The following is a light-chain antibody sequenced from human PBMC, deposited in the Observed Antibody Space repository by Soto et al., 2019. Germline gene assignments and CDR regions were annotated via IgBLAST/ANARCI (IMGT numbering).Light chain of an antibody. CDR1: QSISSY. Sequence: EIVLTQSPATLSLSPGERATLSCRASQSISSYLAWYQQKPGQAPRLLIYDGSNRSTGIPARFSGSGSETDFNLTISSLEPEDFASYDCQQRRSWPLTFGGGTKVEIK. CDR2: DGS. CDR3: QQRRSWPLT. J-gene: IGKJ4*01. V-gene: IGKV3-11*01.